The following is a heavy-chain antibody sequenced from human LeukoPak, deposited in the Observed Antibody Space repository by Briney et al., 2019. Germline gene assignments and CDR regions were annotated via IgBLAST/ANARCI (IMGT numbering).Heavy chain of an antibody. CDR1: GYTFSNYG. D-gene: IGHD3-16*02. V-gene: IGHV1-18*01. J-gene: IGHJ1*01. CDR2: SSPYNGKT. Sequence: GASVTVSCTASGYTFSNYGISWVRQAPGQGLEWMGWSSPYNGKTNYAQKLQGRVTMTTDTSTSTAYMELRSLRSDDTAMYYCARGLLTFGGVIGGPQALEYFQHWGQGTLVTVSS. CDR3: ARGLLTFGGVIGGPQALEYFQH.